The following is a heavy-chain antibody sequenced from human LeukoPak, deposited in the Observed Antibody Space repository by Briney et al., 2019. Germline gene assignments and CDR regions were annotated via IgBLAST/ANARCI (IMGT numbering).Heavy chain of an antibody. CDR3: STGDGV. CDR2: IKSKTDGGTT. Sequence: GGGLLLSCSASGFTFINAWMRRVRRAPGRGLEWVGRIKSKTDGGTTDYAAPVKGRFTISRDDSKNTLYLQMNSLKTEDTAVYYCSTGDGVWGQGTTVIVSS. V-gene: IGHV3-15*01. CDR1: GFTFINAW. J-gene: IGHJ6*02.